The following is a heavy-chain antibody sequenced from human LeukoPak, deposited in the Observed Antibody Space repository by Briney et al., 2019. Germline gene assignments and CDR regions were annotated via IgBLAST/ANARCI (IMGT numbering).Heavy chain of an antibody. Sequence: GGSLRLSCTASGFTFSSYAMSWVRQAPGKGLEWVSAISGSGGSTYYADSVKGRFTISRDNSKNTLYLQMNSLRAEDTAVYYCAKDEHYYDSSGYYVYWGQGTLVTVSS. CDR3: AKDEHYYDSSGYYVY. J-gene: IGHJ4*02. D-gene: IGHD3-22*01. CDR2: ISGSGGST. CDR1: GFTFSSYA. V-gene: IGHV3-23*01.